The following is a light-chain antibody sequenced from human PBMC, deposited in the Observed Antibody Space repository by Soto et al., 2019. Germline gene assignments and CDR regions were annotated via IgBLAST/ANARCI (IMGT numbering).Light chain of an antibody. CDR1: QGISNY. V-gene: IGKV1-27*01. CDR2: AAS. J-gene: IGKJ1*01. Sequence: DIQMTQSPSSLFASVRDRVTITCRASQGISNYLAWYQQKPGKVPKLLIYAASTLQSVVPSRFRGSGSGTDFTLTISSLQPEDVATYYCQKYDSAPWTFGQGTKVEIK. CDR3: QKYDSAPWT.